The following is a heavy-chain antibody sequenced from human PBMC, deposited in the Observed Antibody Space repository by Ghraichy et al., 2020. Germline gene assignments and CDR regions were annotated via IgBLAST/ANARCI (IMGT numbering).Heavy chain of an antibody. Sequence: GGSLRLSCVGSGFTFSSYSMNWVRQSPGKGLEWVSYITSSSRTISYADSVKGRFTISRDNAQNSLYLQMNSLRDDDTAVYYCARGSKVVRFFYYDGMDVWGQGTTVTVSS. CDR2: ITSSSRTI. D-gene: IGHD4-23*01. J-gene: IGHJ6*02. V-gene: IGHV3-48*02. CDR1: GFTFSSYS. CDR3: ARGSKVVRFFYYDGMDV.